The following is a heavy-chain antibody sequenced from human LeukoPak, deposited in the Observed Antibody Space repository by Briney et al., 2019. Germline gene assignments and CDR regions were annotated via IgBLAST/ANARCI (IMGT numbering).Heavy chain of an antibody. CDR3: ARPVPSRLGWFDP. V-gene: IGHV4-39*01. J-gene: IGHJ5*02. D-gene: IGHD1-1*01. CDR1: GGSISSSSYY. CDR2: IYYSGST. Sequence: SETLSLTCTVSGGSISSSSYYCGWIRQPPGKGLEWIGNIYYSGSTYYSPSLKRRVTISVDTSKNQFSLKLSSVTAADTAVYYCARPVPSRLGWFDPWGQGTLVTVSS.